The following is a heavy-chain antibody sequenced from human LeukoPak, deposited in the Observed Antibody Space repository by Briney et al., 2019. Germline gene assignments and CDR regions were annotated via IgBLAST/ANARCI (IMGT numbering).Heavy chain of an antibody. J-gene: IGHJ4*02. CDR3: ARIRYCSGGSCFKPFDY. CDR2: IDWDDDK. D-gene: IGHD2-15*01. Sequence: RMSGPTLVNPTQTLTLTCTFSGFSLSTSGMCVSWIRQPPGKALEWLARIDWDDDKYYSTSLKTRLTISKDTSKNQVVLTITNMDPVDTATYYCARIRYCSGGSCFKPFDYWGQGTLVTVSS. CDR1: GFSLSTSGMC. V-gene: IGHV2-70*11.